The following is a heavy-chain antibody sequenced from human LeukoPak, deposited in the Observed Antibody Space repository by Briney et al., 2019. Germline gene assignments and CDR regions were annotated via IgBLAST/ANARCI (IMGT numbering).Heavy chain of an antibody. V-gene: IGHV3-74*01. D-gene: IGHD2-2*01. J-gene: IGHJ4*02. CDR2: INSDGSST. CDR1: GFTFSSYW. Sequence: GGSLRLSCAASGFTFSSYWMHWVRQAPGKGLVWVSRINSDGSSTSYADSVKGRFTISRDNAKNTLYLQMNSLRGDDTAVYYCARDGLPVALDKWGQGTLVTVSS. CDR3: ARDGLPVALDK.